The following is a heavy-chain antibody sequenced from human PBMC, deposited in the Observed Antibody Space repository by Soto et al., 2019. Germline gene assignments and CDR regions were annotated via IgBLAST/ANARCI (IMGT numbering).Heavy chain of an antibody. J-gene: IGHJ4*02. CDR3: AREPGYSSSWYDY. D-gene: IGHD6-13*01. Sequence: SEPLCPTSTVSGGSNISDYWRWSRHPAGKGLEWIGRIYASGSTNYNPSLKSRVTMSVDTSKNQFSLKLSSVTAADTAVYYCAREPGYSSSWYDYWGQGTLVTVS. CDR1: GGSNISDY. V-gene: IGHV4-4*07. CDR2: IYASGST.